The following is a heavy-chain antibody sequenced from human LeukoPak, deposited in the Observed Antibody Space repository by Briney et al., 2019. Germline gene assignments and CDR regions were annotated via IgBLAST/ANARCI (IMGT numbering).Heavy chain of an antibody. Sequence: SETLSLTCTVSGGSISSSSYYWGWIRQPPGKGLEWIGSIYYSGSTYYNPSLKSRVTISVDTSKNQFSLKLSSVTAADTAVYYCAREGVLLWFGETPNWFDPWGQGTLVTVSS. J-gene: IGHJ5*02. D-gene: IGHD3-10*01. CDR3: AREGVLLWFGETPNWFDP. V-gene: IGHV4-39*07. CDR1: GGSISSSSYY. CDR2: IYYSGST.